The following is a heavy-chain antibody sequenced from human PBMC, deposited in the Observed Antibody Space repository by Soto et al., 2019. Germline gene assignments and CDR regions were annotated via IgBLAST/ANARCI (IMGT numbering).Heavy chain of an antibody. V-gene: IGHV5-51*01. CDR1: GYSFTIYW. CDR3: ARHPVDTAMASGYYYYGMDV. CDR2: IYPGDSDT. D-gene: IGHD5-18*01. J-gene: IGHJ6*02. Sequence: PGESLKISCKGSGYSFTIYWIGWVRQMPGKGLEWMGIIYPGDSDTRYSPSFQGQVTISADKSISTAYLQWSSLKASDTAMYYCARHPVDTAMASGYYYYGMDVWGQGTTVTVYS.